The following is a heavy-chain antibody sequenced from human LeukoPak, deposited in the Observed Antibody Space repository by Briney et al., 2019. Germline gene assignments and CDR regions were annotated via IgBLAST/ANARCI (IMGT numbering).Heavy chain of an antibody. V-gene: IGHV4-39*01. J-gene: IGHJ4*02. CDR3: ARLNFKLRWYYFDY. Sequence: SETLSLTCTVSGGSISSSSYYWGWIRQPPGKGLEWIRSIYYSGSTYYNPSLKSRVTISVDTSKNQFSLKLSSVTAADTAVYYCARLNFKLRWYYFDYWGQGTLVTVSS. CDR1: GGSISSSSYY. D-gene: IGHD4-23*01. CDR2: IYYSGST.